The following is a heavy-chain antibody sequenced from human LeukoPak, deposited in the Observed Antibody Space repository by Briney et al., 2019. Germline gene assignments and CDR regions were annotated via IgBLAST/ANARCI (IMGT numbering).Heavy chain of an antibody. J-gene: IGHJ4*02. D-gene: IGHD6-13*01. Sequence: RPGGSLRLSCAASGFTFSNAWMSWVRQAPGKGLEWVGRIKSKTDGGTTDYAAPVKGRFTISRDDSKNTLYLQMNSLKTEDTAVYYCTTVAAAGKRGFLDYWGRGTLVTVSS. V-gene: IGHV3-15*01. CDR2: IKSKTDGGTT. CDR3: TTVAAAGKRGFLDY. CDR1: GFTFSNAW.